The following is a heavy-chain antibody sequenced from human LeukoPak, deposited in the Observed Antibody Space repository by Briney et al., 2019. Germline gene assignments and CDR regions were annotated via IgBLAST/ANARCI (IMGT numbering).Heavy chain of an antibody. CDR1: GYTLTELS. Sequence: ASVKVSCKVSGYTLTELSMHWVRQAPGKGLEWMGGFDPEDGETIYAQKFQGRVTMTEDTSTDTAYMELSSLRSEDTAVYYCVTADPKQWLVRVYDYWGQGTLVTVSS. D-gene: IGHD6-19*01. CDR2: FDPEDGET. V-gene: IGHV1-24*01. J-gene: IGHJ4*02. CDR3: VTADPKQWLVRVYDY.